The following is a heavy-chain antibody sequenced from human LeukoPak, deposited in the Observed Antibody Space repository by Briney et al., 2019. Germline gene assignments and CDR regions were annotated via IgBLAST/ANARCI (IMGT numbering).Heavy chain of an antibody. CDR2: ISSSSSYI. Sequence: PGGSLRLPCAASGFTFSSYSMNWVRQAPGKGLEWVSSISSSSSYIYYADSVKGRFTISRDNAKNSLYLQMNSLRAEDTAVYYCARGATYYYDSSGYYPTAAFDIWGQGTMVTVSS. D-gene: IGHD3-22*01. CDR1: GFTFSSYS. CDR3: ARGATYYYDSSGYYPTAAFDI. J-gene: IGHJ3*02. V-gene: IGHV3-21*01.